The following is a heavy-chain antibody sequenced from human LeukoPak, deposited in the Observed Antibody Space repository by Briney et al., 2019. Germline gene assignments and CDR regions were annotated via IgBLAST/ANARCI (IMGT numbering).Heavy chain of an antibody. CDR2: IYYSGST. J-gene: IGHJ5*02. CDR3: ARDRFGLAARNSGSPNWFDP. Sequence: PSETLSLTCTVSGGSISSSSYYWGWIRQPPGKGLEWIGSIYYSGSTYYNPSLKSRVTISVDTSKNQFSLKLSSVTAADTAVYYCARDRFGLAARNSGSPNWFDPWGQGTLVTVSS. D-gene: IGHD1-26*01. V-gene: IGHV4-39*07. CDR1: GGSISSSSYY.